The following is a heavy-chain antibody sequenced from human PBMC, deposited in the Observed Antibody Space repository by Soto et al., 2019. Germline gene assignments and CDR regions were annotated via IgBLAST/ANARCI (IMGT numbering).Heavy chain of an antibody. D-gene: IGHD3-22*01. CDR2: ISSSSSYI. CDR1: GFTFSSYS. J-gene: IGHJ6*02. CDR3: AREARYDSPYYYGMDV. Sequence: EVQLVESGGGLVKPGGSLRLSCAASGFTFSSYSMNWVRQAPGKGLEWVSSISSSSSYIYYADSVKGRFTISRDNAKNSRYLQMNSLRAEDTAVYYCAREARYDSPYYYGMDVWGQGTTVTVSS. V-gene: IGHV3-21*01.